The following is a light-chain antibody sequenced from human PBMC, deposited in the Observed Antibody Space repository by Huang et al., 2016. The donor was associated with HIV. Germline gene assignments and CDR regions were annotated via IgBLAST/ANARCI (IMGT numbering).Light chain of an antibody. CDR3: QQYNNWPPMYT. CDR1: QSVSSN. J-gene: IGKJ2*01. Sequence: EIVMTRSPATLSVSPGERATLSCRASQSVSSNLAWYQQKPGQAPRLLIYGASTRATGIPARFSALGSGTEFTLTISSLQSEDFAVYYCQQYNNWPPMYTFGQGTNLEIK. CDR2: GAS. V-gene: IGKV3-15*01.